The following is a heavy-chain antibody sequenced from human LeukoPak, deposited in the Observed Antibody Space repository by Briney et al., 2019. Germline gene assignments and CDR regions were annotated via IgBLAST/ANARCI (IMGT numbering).Heavy chain of an antibody. J-gene: IGHJ4*02. CDR2: IYHSGST. CDR1: GITVSRNY. CDR3: ARAQGLVLEGFDY. D-gene: IGHD6-19*01. V-gene: IGHV4-4*02. Sequence: GSLRLSCAASGITVSRNYMSWVRQAPGKGLEWIGEIYHSGSTNYNPSLKSRVTISVDKSKNQFSLKLSSVTAADTAVYYCARAQGLVLEGFDYWGQGTLVTVSS.